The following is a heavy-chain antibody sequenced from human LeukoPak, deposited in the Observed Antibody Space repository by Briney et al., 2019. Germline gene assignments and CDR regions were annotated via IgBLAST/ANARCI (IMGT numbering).Heavy chain of an antibody. CDR1: RFTFSSYA. D-gene: IGHD6-6*01. J-gene: IGHJ4*02. CDR3: AKVSSYSSSSRFDY. Sequence: GGSVRLSCAASRFTFSSYAMSWVRQAPGKGLEWVSAISGSGGSTYYADSVKGRFTISRDNSKNTLYLQMNSLRAEDTAVYYCAKVSSYSSSSRFDYWGQGTLVTVSS. V-gene: IGHV3-23*01. CDR2: ISGSGGST.